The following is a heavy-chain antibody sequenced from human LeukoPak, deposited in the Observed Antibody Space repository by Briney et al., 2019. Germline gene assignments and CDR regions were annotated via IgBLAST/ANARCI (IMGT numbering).Heavy chain of an antibody. CDR1: GFTFSSYG. J-gene: IGHJ4*02. CDR3: VKQEYCSSTACYRFTY. CDR2: IRYDGSNK. Sequence: GGSLRLSCAASGFTFSSYGMHWVRQAPGKGLEWVAFIRYDGSNKYYADSVKGRFTISRDNSKNTLYLQMNSLRAEDTAMYYCVKQEYCSSTACYRFTYWGQGSLVTVSS. D-gene: IGHD2-2*01. V-gene: IGHV3-30*02.